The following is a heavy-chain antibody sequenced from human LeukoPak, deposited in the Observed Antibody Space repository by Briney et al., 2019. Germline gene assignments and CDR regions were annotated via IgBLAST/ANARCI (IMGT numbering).Heavy chain of an antibody. J-gene: IGHJ4*02. CDR2: ISSSGSTI. CDR1: GFTFSSYE. CDR3: AKDWGSRYYDSSGYYYPAY. Sequence: GGSLRLSCAASGFTFSSYEMNWVRQAPGKGLEWVSYISSSGSTIYYADSVKGRFTISRDNAKNSLYLQMNSLRAEDTAVYYCAKDWGSRYYDSSGYYYPAYWGQGTLVTVSS. D-gene: IGHD3-22*01. V-gene: IGHV3-48*03.